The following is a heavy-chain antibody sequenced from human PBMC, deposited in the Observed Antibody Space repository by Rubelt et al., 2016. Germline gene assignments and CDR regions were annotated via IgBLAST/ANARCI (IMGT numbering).Heavy chain of an antibody. V-gene: IGHV3-53*01. CDR3: ARYRPEGMGSYWYFDL. J-gene: IGHJ2*01. CDR2: IYRGGNT. Sequence: EVQLVESGGGLIQPGGSLRLSFVASGFTVSSNYMNWVRQAPGKGLEWVSVIYRGGNTYYADSVKGRFTIARDNSKNTLYLQMNSLQTEDTGVYYCARYRPEGMGSYWYFDLWGRGTLVTVSS. CDR1: GFTVSSNY. D-gene: IGHD1-26*01.